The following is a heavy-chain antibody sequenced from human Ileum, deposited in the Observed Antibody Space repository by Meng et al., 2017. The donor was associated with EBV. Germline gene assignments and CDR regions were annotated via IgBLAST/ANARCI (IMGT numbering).Heavy chain of an antibody. V-gene: IGHV2-5*02. CDR2: IYWDDER. CDR1: VFSPMTSGVV. Sequence: VSVPTPVTPTQPLTLNCTFSVFSPMTSGVVLSWSRQSPGKALEWLALIYWDDERRYNPPLKSRLTITQDTPRNQVVLTLTNMDPMDTATYXCVYSQSNSGWYPDLWGQGALVTVSS. J-gene: IGHJ5*02. CDR3: VYSQSNSGWYPDL. D-gene: IGHD6-19*01.